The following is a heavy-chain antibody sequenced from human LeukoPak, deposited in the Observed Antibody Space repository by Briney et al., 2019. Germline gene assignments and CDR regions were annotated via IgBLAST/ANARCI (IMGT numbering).Heavy chain of an antibody. CDR3: AGVPLEMATPLDAFDI. D-gene: IGHD5-24*01. Sequence: SETLSLTCTVSGGSISSSSYYWGWIRQPPGKGLEWIGNIYHSGSTYYNPSLKSRVTILVDTSKNQFSLKLSSVTAADTAVYYCAGVPLEMATPLDAFDIWGQGTMVTVSS. CDR2: IYHSGST. CDR1: GGSISSSSYY. V-gene: IGHV4-39*07. J-gene: IGHJ3*02.